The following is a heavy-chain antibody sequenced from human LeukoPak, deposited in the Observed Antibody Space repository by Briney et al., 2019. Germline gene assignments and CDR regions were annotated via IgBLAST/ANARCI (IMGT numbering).Heavy chain of an antibody. V-gene: IGHV3-7*01. CDR3: ARDPPYYYGSGSYNYYYYYMDV. J-gene: IGHJ6*03. Sequence: QTGGSLRLSCAASGFTFSTYWMSWVRQAPGKGLEWVANIKQDGSEEYYVDSVKGRFTIPRDNAKNSVYLQMNSLRAEDTAVYSCARDPPYYYGSGSYNYYYYYMDVWGKGTTVTVSS. CDR2: IKQDGSEE. CDR1: GFTFSTYW. D-gene: IGHD3-10*01.